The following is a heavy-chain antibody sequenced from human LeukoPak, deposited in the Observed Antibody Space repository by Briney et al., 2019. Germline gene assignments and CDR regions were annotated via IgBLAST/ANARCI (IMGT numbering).Heavy chain of an antibody. J-gene: IGHJ4*02. Sequence: PSETLSLTCTVSGGSISSYYWSWIRQPPGKGLEWIGYIYYSGSTNYNPSLKSRVTISVDTSKNQFSLRLSSVTAADTAVYYCASRVMVRGVSYWGQGTLVTVSS. CDR3: ASRVMVRGVSY. CDR1: GGSISSYY. D-gene: IGHD3-10*01. CDR2: IYYSGST. V-gene: IGHV4-59*12.